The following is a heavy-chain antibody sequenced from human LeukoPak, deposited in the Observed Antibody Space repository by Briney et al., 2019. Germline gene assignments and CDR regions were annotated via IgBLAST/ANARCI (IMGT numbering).Heavy chain of an antibody. D-gene: IGHD3-22*01. CDR1: GYTFTTYD. Sequence: ASVKVSCKASGYTFTTYDINWVRQAPGQGLEWMGWMNSISGNTGYAQKFQGRVTMTRDTSISTAYMELSSLTSEDTGVYYCARAMFYYDSGGYYAWFDPWGQGTQVTVSS. CDR2: MNSISGNT. CDR3: ARAMFYYDSGGYYAWFDP. J-gene: IGHJ5*02. V-gene: IGHV1-8*01.